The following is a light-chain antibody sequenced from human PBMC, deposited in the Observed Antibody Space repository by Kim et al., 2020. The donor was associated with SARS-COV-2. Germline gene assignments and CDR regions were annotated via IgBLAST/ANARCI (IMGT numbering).Light chain of an antibody. CDR3: QKYDSAPWT. CDR2: AAS. V-gene: IGKV1-27*01. J-gene: IGKJ1*01. CDR1: QVIGNS. Sequence: GESVTIPCRASQVIGNSLAWYQQKPGRAPTLLIFAASTLQSGLSSRFSGSGSETEFTLTIASLQPEDVATYYCQKYDSAPWTFGPGTKVEVK.